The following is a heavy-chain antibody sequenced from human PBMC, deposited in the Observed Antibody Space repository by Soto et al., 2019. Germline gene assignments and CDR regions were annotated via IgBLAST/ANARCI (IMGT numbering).Heavy chain of an antibody. V-gene: IGHV4-30-4*01. CDR3: ARGTGALVRGSLEP. J-gene: IGHJ5*02. D-gene: IGHD3-10*01. CDR1: GDSRDSGDHS. Sequence: QVQLQESGPGLLRPSQTLSLTCTVSGDSRDSGDHSWSWIRQAQGKGLEWLGYIYYTGSTYSSPSITVPGSISVETSKIRCSLNLASVGAADTAVYYCARGTGALVRGSLEPWGQGTLVTVSS. CDR2: IYYTGST.